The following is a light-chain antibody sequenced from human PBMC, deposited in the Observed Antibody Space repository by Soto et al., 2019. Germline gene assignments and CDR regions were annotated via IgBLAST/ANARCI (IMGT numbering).Light chain of an antibody. CDR1: QSVSSSY. J-gene: IGKJ5*01. CDR3: QQDGISSPVT. V-gene: IGKV3-20*01. CDR2: GAS. Sequence: IVLTQSPGTLSLSPGERATLSCGASQSVSSSYLAWYQQKPGQTPRLLIYGASGRATGIPDRFSGSGSGTDFTLTISRLEPEDCAAYYCQQDGISSPVTCGQGTRLEIK.